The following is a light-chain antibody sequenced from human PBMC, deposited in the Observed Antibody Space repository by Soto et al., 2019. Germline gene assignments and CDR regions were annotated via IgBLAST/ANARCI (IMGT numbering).Light chain of an antibody. CDR2: SAS. CDR1: QGISSY. J-gene: IGKJ1*01. CDR3: HQRQSWPRT. Sequence: IQLTQSPSSLSASVGDRVTITCRVSQGISSYLNWYRQKPGKVPKLLIYSASNLQSGVPSRFSASGSGTDFTLTISDVQPEDFALYYCHQRQSWPRTFGQGTKVDIK. V-gene: IGKV1-27*01.